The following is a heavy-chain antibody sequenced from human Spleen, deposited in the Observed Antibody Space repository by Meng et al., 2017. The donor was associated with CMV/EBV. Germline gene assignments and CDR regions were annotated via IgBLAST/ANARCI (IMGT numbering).Heavy chain of an antibody. Sequence: GESLKISCAASGFTFSSYGMHWVRQAPGLGLEWVAFVRYDESNRYYADSVKGRFSISRDNSKNTLFLQMNSLRAEDTAVYYCAKESVDSSGFYQFYFYYDGMDVWDQGTTVTVSS. D-gene: IGHD3-22*01. CDR3: AKESVDSSGFYQFYFYYDGMDV. CDR1: GFTFSSYG. CDR2: VRYDESNR. J-gene: IGHJ6*02. V-gene: IGHV3-30*02.